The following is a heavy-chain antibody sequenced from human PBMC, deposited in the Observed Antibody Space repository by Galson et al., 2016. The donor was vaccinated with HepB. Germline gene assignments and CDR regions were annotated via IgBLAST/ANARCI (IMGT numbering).Heavy chain of an antibody. Sequence: SETLSLTCAVYGGSFSGSYWNWIRQPPGKGLEWIGEINHSGSTNQNPSLKSRVTISVDTSKNQFSLNLSSVTAADTAVYYCARSAVWRQVVNFFDYWGQGTLVTVSS. J-gene: IGHJ4*02. CDR3: ARSAVWRQVVNFFDY. CDR2: INHSGST. CDR1: GGSFSGSY. V-gene: IGHV4-34*01. D-gene: IGHD3-16*01.